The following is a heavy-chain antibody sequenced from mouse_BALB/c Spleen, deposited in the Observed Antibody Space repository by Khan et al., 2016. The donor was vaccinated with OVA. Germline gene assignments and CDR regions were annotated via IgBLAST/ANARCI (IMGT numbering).Heavy chain of an antibody. CDR1: GYSITSDYA. V-gene: IGHV3-2*02. J-gene: IGHJ2*01. CDR2: ISYSGNT. Sequence: VQLKQSGPGLVKPSQSLSLTCTVTGYSITSDYAWNWIRQFPENKLEWMGHISYSGNTKYNPSLKSRISVTRDTSKNQIFLQLNSVTAEDTATYYCARVYGGDFDYWGQGTTLTVSS. CDR3: ARVYGGDFDY. D-gene: IGHD2-10*02.